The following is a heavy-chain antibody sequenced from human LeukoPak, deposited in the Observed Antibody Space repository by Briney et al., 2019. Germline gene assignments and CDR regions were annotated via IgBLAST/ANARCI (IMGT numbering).Heavy chain of an antibody. D-gene: IGHD1-1*01. CDR2: IIPILGIA. V-gene: IGHV1-69*04. J-gene: IGHJ6*02. Sequence: GASVKVSCKASGGTFSSYAISWVRQAPGQGLEWMGRIIPILGIANYAQRFQGRVTITADKSTSTAYMELSSLRSEDTAVYYCARVFRNWNDVEAGYYYGMDVWGQGTTVTVSS. CDR1: GGTFSSYA. CDR3: ARVFRNWNDVEAGYYYGMDV.